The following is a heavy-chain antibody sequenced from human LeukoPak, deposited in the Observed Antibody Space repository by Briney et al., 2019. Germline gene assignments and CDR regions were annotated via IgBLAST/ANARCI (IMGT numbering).Heavy chain of an antibody. D-gene: IGHD6-19*01. CDR1: GFTFSSYG. Sequence: GGSLRLSCAASGFTFSSYGMNWVRQAPGKGLEWVSYISSSTTTIYYADSVKGRFTISRDNSKNTLYLQMNSLRAEDTAVYYCARDPGWYDFDYWGQGTLVTVSS. V-gene: IGHV3-48*01. CDR3: ARDPGWYDFDY. CDR2: ISSSTTTI. J-gene: IGHJ4*02.